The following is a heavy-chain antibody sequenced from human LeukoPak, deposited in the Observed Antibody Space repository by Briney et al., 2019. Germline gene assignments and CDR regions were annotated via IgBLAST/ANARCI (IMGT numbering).Heavy chain of an antibody. CDR2: ISSSSSYI. CDR3: AREPGLEQLVDAFDI. V-gene: IGHV3-21*01. D-gene: IGHD6-6*01. J-gene: IGHJ3*02. Sequence: GGSLRLSCAASGFTFSSYSMNWIRQAPGKGLEWVSSISSSSSYIYYTDSVKGRFTISRDNAKNSLYLQMNSLRAEDTSVYYCAREPGLEQLVDAFDIWGQGTMVTVSS. CDR1: GFTFSSYS.